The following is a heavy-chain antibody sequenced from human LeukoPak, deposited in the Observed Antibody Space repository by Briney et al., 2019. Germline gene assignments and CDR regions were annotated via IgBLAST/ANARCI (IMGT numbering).Heavy chain of an antibody. J-gene: IGHJ5*02. CDR3: ARSRDGYSPFDP. CDR1: GGTFSSYA. CDR2: IIPILGIA. V-gene: IGHV1-69*04. Sequence: SVKVSCKASGGTFSSYAISWVRQAPGQGLEWMGRIIPILGIANYAQKFRGRVTITADKSTSTAYMELSSLRSEDTAVYYCARSRDGYSPFDPWGQGTLVTVSS. D-gene: IGHD5-24*01.